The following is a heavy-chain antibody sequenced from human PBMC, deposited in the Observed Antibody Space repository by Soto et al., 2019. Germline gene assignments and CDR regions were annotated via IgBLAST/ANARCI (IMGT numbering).Heavy chain of an antibody. J-gene: IGHJ1*01. Sequence: QVQLQESGPGLVKPSGTLSLTCAVSGASISSNYWWSWVRQPPGKGLEWIADIHHSGSMNYNPSLRSRVTISIDKSKNQLSLKLKSVTAADTAVYYCARAPNPYGHFQNWCQGTLVIVSS. V-gene: IGHV4-4*02. CDR2: IHHSGSM. D-gene: IGHD3-10*01. CDR3: ARAPNPYGHFQN. CDR1: GASISSNYW.